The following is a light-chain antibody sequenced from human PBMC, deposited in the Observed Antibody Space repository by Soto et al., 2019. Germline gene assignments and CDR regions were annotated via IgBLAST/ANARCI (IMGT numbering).Light chain of an antibody. CDR3: SSHTSSSTRR. CDR1: SSDVGGYNY. V-gene: IGLV2-14*01. J-gene: IGLJ2*01. CDR2: EVS. Sequence: QSALTQPASVSGSPGQSITISCTGTSSDVGGYNYVSWYQKHPGKAPKLMIYEVSNRPSGVSNRFSGSKSGNTASLTISGLQAEDEADYYCSSHTSSSTRRFGGGTKLTVL.